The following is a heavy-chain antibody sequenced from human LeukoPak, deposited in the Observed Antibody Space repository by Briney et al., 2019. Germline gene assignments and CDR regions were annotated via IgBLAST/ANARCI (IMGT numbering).Heavy chain of an antibody. D-gene: IGHD3-10*01. CDR2: IYYSGST. J-gene: IGHJ6*02. V-gene: IGHV4-59*01. Sequence: PSETLSLTCTVSGGSISSYYWSWIRQPPGKGLEWIGYIYYSGSTNYNPSLKSRVTISVDTSKNQFSLKLSSVTAADTAVYYCARDSIVVRGVRYYYYGMDVWGQGTRSPSP. CDR3: ARDSIVVRGVRYYYYGMDV. CDR1: GGSISSYY.